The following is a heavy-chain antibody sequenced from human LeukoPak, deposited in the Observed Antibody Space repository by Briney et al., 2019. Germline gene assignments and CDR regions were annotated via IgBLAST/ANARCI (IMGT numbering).Heavy chain of an antibody. CDR3: ARVKGGATTDY. J-gene: IGHJ4*02. CDR1: GFTFSSFS. Sequence: GGSLGLSCAASGFTFSSFSMSWVRQAPGRGLEEVSGINWNGGSTGYADSVKGRFTISRDNAKNSLYLQMNSLRAEDTALYYCARVKGGATTDYWGQGTLVTVSS. D-gene: IGHD1-26*01. CDR2: INWNGGST. V-gene: IGHV3-20*04.